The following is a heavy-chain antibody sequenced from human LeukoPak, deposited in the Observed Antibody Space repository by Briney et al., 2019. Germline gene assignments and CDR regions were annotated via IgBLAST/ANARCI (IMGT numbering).Heavy chain of an antibody. CDR2: ISGGGGST. J-gene: IGHJ4*02. D-gene: IGHD1-26*01. Sequence: GGSLRLSCAASGFTFSSYAMSWVRQAPGKGLEWVSTISGGGGSTYYADSVKGRFTISRDNSKNTLYLQVNSLRAEDTAVYYCAKGGKWDVTPFDYWGLGTLVTVSS. CDR3: AKGGKWDVTPFDY. CDR1: GFTFSSYA. V-gene: IGHV3-23*01.